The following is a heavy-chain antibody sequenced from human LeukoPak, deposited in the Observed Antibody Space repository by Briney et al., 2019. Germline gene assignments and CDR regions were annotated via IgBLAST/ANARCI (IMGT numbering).Heavy chain of an antibody. Sequence: PGGSLRLSCAASGFTFSSYGMHWVRQAPGKGLEWVAFIRYDGSNKYYADSVKGRFTISRDNSKNTLYLQMNSLRAEDTAVYYCASTWFGELAFDYWGQGTLVTVSS. J-gene: IGHJ4*02. D-gene: IGHD3-10*01. V-gene: IGHV3-30*02. CDR1: GFTFSSYG. CDR3: ASTWFGELAFDY. CDR2: IRYDGSNK.